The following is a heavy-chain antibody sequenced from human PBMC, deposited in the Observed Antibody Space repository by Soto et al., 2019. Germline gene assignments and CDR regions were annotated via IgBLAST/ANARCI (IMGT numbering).Heavy chain of an antibody. D-gene: IGHD2-15*01. CDR1: GGSVSSYY. J-gene: IGHJ4*02. Sequence: SETLSLTCTVSGGSVSSYYWSWIRQSPGKGLEWIGYIYYSGSTKYKPSLKSRVTISVDTSKNQFSLKVSSATAADTAVYYCARHCNRSCGIYYFDYWGQGALVTVSS. CDR2: IYYSGST. V-gene: IGHV4-59*08. CDR3: ARHCNRSCGIYYFDY.